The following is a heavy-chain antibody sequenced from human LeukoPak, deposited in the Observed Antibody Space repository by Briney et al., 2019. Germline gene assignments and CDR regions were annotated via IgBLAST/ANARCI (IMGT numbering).Heavy chain of an antibody. D-gene: IGHD3-22*01. CDR1: GGTFSSYA. Sequence: SVKVSCKASGGTFSSYAISWVRQAPGQGLEWMGRIIPILGIANYAQKLQGRVTMTTDTSTSTAYMELRSLRSDDTAVYYCARDEGSDSSGYFRKFDYWGQGTLVTVSS. CDR2: IIPILGIA. CDR3: ARDEGSDSSGYFRKFDY. V-gene: IGHV1-69*04. J-gene: IGHJ4*02.